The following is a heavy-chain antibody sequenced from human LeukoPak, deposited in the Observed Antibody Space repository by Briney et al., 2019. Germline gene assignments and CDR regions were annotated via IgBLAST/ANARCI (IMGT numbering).Heavy chain of an antibody. V-gene: IGHV4-34*01. CDR2: INHSGST. Sequence: SETLSLTCAVYGGSFSGYYWGWIRQPPGKGLEWIGEINHSGSTNYNPSLKSRVTISVDTSKIEFSLKLSSVTAADTAVYYCARGRAVVAATHGWFDPWGQGTLVTVSS. CDR1: GGSFSGYY. D-gene: IGHD2-15*01. J-gene: IGHJ5*02. CDR3: ARGRAVVAATHGWFDP.